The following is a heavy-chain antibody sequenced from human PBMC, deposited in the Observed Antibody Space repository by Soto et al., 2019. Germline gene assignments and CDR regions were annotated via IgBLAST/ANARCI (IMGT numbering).Heavy chain of an antibody. D-gene: IGHD3-10*01. CDR3: ARSQTLMAYDY. J-gene: IGHJ4*02. Sequence: QVQLVQSGAEVKKPGSSVKVSCKASGGTFSSHAISWVRQAPGQGLEWMGGIIPIFGTANYAQNFPGRVTITADASTTTTCMALSSLRSEDRAVYYCARSQTLMAYDYWGQGTLVTVSS. CDR1: GGTFSSHA. CDR2: IIPIFGTA. V-gene: IGHV1-69*12.